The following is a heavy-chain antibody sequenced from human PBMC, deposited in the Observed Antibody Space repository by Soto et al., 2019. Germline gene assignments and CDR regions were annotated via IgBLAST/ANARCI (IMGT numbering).Heavy chain of an antibody. Sequence: TSETLSLTCAVYGGSSSGYYWSWIRQPPGKGLEWIGEINHSGSTNYNPSLKSRVTISVDTSKNQFSLKLSSVTAADTAVYYCARGLRITMVRGVIITSRLWFDPWGQGTLVTVSS. CDR3: ARGLRITMVRGVIITSRLWFDP. CDR1: GGSSSGYY. V-gene: IGHV4-34*01. D-gene: IGHD3-10*01. CDR2: INHSGST. J-gene: IGHJ5*02.